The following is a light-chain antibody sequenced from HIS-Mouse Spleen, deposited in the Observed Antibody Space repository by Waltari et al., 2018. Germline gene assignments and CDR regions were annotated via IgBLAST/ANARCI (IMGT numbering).Light chain of an antibody. CDR2: DVS. Sequence: QSALTQPRSVSGSPGQSVTISCTGTSIDVGGYNYVSWYQQHPGKAPKLMIYDVSKRPSGVSNRFSGSKSGNTASLTISGLQAEDEADYYCCSYAGSSTPVVFGGGTKLTVL. J-gene: IGLJ2*01. V-gene: IGLV2-11*01. CDR1: SIDVGGYNY. CDR3: CSYAGSSTPVV.